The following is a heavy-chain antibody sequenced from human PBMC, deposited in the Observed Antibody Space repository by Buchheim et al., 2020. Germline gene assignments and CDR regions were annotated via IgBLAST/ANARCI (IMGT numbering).Heavy chain of an antibody. CDR1: GGSISSYY. V-gene: IGHV4-59*08. Sequence: QVQLQESGPGLVKPSETLSLTCTVSGGSISSYYWSWIRQPPGKGLEWIGYIYYSGSTNYNPSLKSRVTISVDTSKNQFFLKLSSVTAADTAVYYCARHGHDFWSGYYINWFDPWGQGTL. CDR2: IYYSGST. D-gene: IGHD3-3*01. J-gene: IGHJ5*02. CDR3: ARHGHDFWSGYYINWFDP.